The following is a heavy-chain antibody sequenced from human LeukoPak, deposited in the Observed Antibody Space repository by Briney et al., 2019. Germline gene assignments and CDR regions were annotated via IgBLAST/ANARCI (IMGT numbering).Heavy chain of an antibody. CDR3: ARAVGGSDGYNPFDY. J-gene: IGHJ4*02. CDR2: INPSGGST. Sequence: ASVKVSCKASGYTFTSYYMHWVRQAPGQGLEWMGIINPSGGSTSYAQKFQGRVTMTRDTSTSTVYMELSSLRSEDTAVYYCARAVGGSDGYNPFDYWGQGTLVAVSS. CDR1: GYTFTSYY. D-gene: IGHD5-24*01. V-gene: IGHV1-46*01.